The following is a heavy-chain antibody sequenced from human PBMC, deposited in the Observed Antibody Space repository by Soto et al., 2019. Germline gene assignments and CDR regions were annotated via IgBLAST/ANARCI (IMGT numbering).Heavy chain of an antibody. CDR3: ASADILRYFDWLVFDY. CDR2: IYYSGST. V-gene: IGHV4-39*01. Sequence: SETLSLTCTVSGGSISSSSYYWGWIRQPPGKGLEWIGSIYYSGSTYYNPSLKSRVTISVDTSKNQFSLKLSSVTAADTAVYYCASADILRYFDWLVFDYWGQGTLVTVSS. CDR1: GGSISSSSYY. D-gene: IGHD3-9*01. J-gene: IGHJ4*02.